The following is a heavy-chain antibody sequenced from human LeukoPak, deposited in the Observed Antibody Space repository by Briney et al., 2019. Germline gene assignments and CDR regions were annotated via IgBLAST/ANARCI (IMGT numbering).Heavy chain of an antibody. D-gene: IGHD4-17*01. CDR1: VFSLSTSGVG. J-gene: IGHJ3*02. CDR3: AHSGTVTTPHDAFDI. Sequence: SGPTLVKPTQTLTLTCTFSVFSLSTSGVGVGWIRQPPGKALEWLALIYWNNDKRYSPSLKSRLTITKDTSKNQVVLTMTNMDPVDTATYYCAHSGTVTTPHDAFDIWGQGTMVTVSS. CDR2: IYWNNDK. V-gene: IGHV2-5*01.